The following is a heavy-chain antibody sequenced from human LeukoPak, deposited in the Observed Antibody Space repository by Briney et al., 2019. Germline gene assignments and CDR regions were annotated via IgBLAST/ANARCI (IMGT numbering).Heavy chain of an antibody. CDR1: GYTFARYY. V-gene: IGHV1-46*01. CDR2: INPSGGST. Sequence: GASVKVSCKASGYTFARYYIHWVRQAPGQGLEWMGVINPSGGSTRYAQKFQGRVTMTRDTSTSTVYMELSSLRSDDTAVYYCARGGYYDSSGSFDPWGQGTLVTVSS. CDR3: ARGGYYDSSGSFDP. D-gene: IGHD3-22*01. J-gene: IGHJ5*02.